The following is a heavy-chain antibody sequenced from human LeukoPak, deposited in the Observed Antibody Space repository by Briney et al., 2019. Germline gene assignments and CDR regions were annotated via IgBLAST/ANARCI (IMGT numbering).Heavy chain of an antibody. V-gene: IGHV1-69*13. CDR1: GGTFTSYA. D-gene: IGHD6-19*01. J-gene: IGHJ3*02. CDR2: IIPIFGTA. Sequence: SVKVSCKASGGTFTSYAISWVRQAPGQGLEWMGGIIPIFGTANYAQKFQGRVTITADESTSTAYMELSSLRSEDAAVYYCARDEARRIAVAVAAFDIWGQGTLVTVSS. CDR3: ARDEARRIAVAVAAFDI.